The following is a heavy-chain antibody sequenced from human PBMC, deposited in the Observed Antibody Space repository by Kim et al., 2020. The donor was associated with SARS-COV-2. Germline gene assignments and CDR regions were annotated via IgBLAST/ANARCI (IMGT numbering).Heavy chain of an antibody. V-gene: IGHV3-23*01. CDR3: SKAGLAGGSRPKRYFDY. CDR1: GFSFSSYV. J-gene: IGHJ4*02. CDR2: LTGDGAGT. Sequence: GGSLRLSCGASGFSFSSYVMNWVRQAPGKGLEWVSALTGDGAGTYYADSVKGRFTISRDNSKNTLSLQMNSLTADDTAIYFCSKAGLAGGSRPKRYFDYWGQEGLVTVSS. D-gene: IGHD6-19*01.